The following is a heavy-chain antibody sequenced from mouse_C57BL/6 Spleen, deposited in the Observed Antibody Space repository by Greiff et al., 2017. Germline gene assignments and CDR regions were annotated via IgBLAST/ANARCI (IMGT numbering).Heavy chain of an antibody. V-gene: IGHV1-52*01. J-gene: IGHJ2*01. CDR1: GYTFTSYW. CDR2: IDPSDSET. Sequence: QVQLQQPGAELVRPGSSVKLSCKASGYTFTSYWMHWVKQRPIQGLEWIGNIDPSDSETHYNQKFKDKATLTVDKSSSTAYMQLSSLTSEDSAVYYCARLGTLSLYDGCYFDYWGQGTTLTVSS. D-gene: IGHD2-3*01. CDR3: ARLGTLSLYDGCYFDY.